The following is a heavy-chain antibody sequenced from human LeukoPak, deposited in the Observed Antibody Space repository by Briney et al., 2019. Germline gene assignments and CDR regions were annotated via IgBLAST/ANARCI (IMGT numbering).Heavy chain of an antibody. V-gene: IGHV1-2*02. CDR2: INPNSGGT. CDR3: AGQKDPRPIDY. J-gene: IGHJ4*02. CDR1: GYTFTGYY. Sequence: ASVKVSCNASGYTFTGYYMHWVRQAPGQGLEWMGWINPNSGGTNYAQKFEGRVTMTRDTSISTAYMELTALTSDDTAVYYCAGQKDPRPIDYWGQGTLVTVSS.